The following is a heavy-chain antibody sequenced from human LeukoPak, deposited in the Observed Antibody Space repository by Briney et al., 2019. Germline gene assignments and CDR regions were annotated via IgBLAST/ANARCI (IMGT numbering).Heavy chain of an antibody. J-gene: IGHJ4*02. CDR1: GYTFTFYY. CDR3: AIGYNWNDGLDF. D-gene: IGHD1-1*01. Sequence: ASVKVSCKASGYTFTFYYIHCVRQAPGQGLEWMGWINPENGDTKSAQRFQGRVTMTRDSSISTGYMTLSRLRSDDTAVYYCAIGYNWNDGLDFWGQGALVTVSS. CDR2: INPENGDT. V-gene: IGHV1-2*02.